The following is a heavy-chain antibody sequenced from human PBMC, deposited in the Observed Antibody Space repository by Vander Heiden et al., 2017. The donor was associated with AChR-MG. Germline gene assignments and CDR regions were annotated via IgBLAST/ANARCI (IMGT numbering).Heavy chain of an antibody. D-gene: IGHD2-8*01. CDR3: AKGHLMVYATYFDY. CDR1: GFTFSSYG. CDR2: IRYDGSNK. Sequence: QVQLVESGGGVVQPGGSLRLSCAASGFTFSSYGMHWVRQAPGKGLEWVAFIRYDGSNKYYADSVKGRFTISRDNSKNTLYLQMNSLRAEDTAVYYCAKGHLMVYATYFDYWGQGTLVTVSS. J-gene: IGHJ4*02. V-gene: IGHV3-30*02.